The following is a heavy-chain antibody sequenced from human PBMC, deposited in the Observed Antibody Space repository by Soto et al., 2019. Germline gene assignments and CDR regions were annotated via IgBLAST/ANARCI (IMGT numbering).Heavy chain of an antibody. CDR2: IIPIFGTA. J-gene: IGHJ4*02. CDR3: AKDRLPPGQFDS. D-gene: IGHD2-21*01. V-gene: IGHV1-69*13. CDR1: GGTFSSYA. Sequence: ASVKVSCKASGGTFSSYAISWVRQAPGQGLEWMGGIIPIFGTANYAQKFQGRVTITADEPTSTAYMELSSLRSEDTAVYFCAKDRLPPGQFDSWGQGILVTVSS.